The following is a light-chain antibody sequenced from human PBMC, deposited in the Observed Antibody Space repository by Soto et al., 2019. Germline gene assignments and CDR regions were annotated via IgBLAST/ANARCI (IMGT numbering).Light chain of an antibody. J-gene: IGLJ3*02. V-gene: IGLV2-14*02. Sequence: QSALTQPASVSGSPGQSITISCTGTSSNVGSYKLVSWYQQHPGKAPKLMIFEVNKRPSGVPERFSGSKSGTSASLAITGLQAEDEADYYCQAYDYSLTASVFGGGTKLTVL. CDR2: EVN. CDR3: QAYDYSLTASV. CDR1: SSNVGSYKL.